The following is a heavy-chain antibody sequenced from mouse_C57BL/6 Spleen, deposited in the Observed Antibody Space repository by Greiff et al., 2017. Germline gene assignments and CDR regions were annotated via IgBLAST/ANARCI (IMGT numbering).Heavy chain of an antibody. CDR3: ARSLYGCDVDY. V-gene: IGHV14-2*01. CDR1: GFNIKDYY. D-gene: IGHD2-2*01. J-gene: IGHJ2*01. CDR2: IDPDAGET. Sequence: EVQLQQPGAELVKPGASVKLSCTASGFNIKDYYMHWVKQRTEQGLEWIGKIDPDAGETKYAPKFQGKATITVDPSSNPAYLQLSSLTSEDTAVYYCARSLYGCDVDYWGKGTTLTVSS.